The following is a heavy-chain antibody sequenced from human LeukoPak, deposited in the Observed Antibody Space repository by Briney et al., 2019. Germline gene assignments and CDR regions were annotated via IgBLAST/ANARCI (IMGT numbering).Heavy chain of an antibody. CDR3: AREGQGAWYWFDL. CDR1: GFTFSSYA. D-gene: IGHD6-19*01. V-gene: IGHV3-21*01. Sequence: PGGSLRLSCAASGFTFSSYAMNWVRQAPGKGLEWVSSIDSTSTYIYYADSMKGRFSISRDNAKNSLYLQMSSLRAEDTAVYYCAREGQGAWYWFDLWGQGTLVTVSS. CDR2: IDSTSTYI. J-gene: IGHJ5*02.